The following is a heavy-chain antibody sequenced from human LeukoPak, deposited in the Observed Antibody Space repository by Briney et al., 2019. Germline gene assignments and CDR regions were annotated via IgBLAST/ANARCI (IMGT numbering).Heavy chain of an antibody. CDR3: ARDRHITMIRNWFDP. V-gene: IGHV7-4-1*02. CDR1: GYTFTSYA. D-gene: IGHD3-22*01. J-gene: IGHJ5*02. Sequence: ASVKVSCKASGYTFTSYAINWVRQAPGQGLEWMGWINTNTGNPTYAQGFTGRFVFSLDTSVSTAYLQISSLKAEDTAVYYCARDRHITMIRNWFDPWGQGTLVTVSS. CDR2: INTNTGNP.